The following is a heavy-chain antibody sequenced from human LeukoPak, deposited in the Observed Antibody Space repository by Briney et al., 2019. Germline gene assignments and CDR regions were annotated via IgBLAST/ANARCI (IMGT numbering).Heavy chain of an antibody. D-gene: IGHD1-26*01. Sequence: PSETLSLTCTVSGGSISSSSYYWGWIRQPPGKGLEWLGSIYYSGSTYYNPSLKSRVTISVDTSKNQFSLKLSSVTAADTAVYYCAILSGSLFRGNYYYYYYMDVWGKGTTVTVSS. CDR2: IYYSGST. V-gene: IGHV4-39*01. CDR1: GGSISSSSYY. J-gene: IGHJ6*03. CDR3: AILSGSLFRGNYYYYYYMDV.